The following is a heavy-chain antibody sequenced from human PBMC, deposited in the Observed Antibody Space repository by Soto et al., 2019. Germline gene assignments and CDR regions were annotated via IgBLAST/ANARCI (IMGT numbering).Heavy chain of an antibody. D-gene: IGHD1-1*01. CDR3: VKVALAGTLAWYFDL. V-gene: IGHV4-39*01. CDR1: GGSVTSSASY. Sequence: SETLSLTCSVSGGSVTSSASYWGCIRQSPGKGLEWIGAIFYRGNTYYNPSFKSRVTISTDTSKNQFSLKMTSVTAADTAVYFCVKVALAGTLAWYFDLWGRGTLVTVSS. CDR2: IFYRGNT. J-gene: IGHJ2*01.